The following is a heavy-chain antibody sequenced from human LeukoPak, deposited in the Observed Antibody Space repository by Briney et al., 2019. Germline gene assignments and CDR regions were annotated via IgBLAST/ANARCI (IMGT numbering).Heavy chain of an antibody. CDR1: GFTFSSYG. CDR3: ACDSSGTLAGY. Sequence: PGGSLRLSCAASGFTFSSYGMHWVRQAPGKGLEWVVVIWYDGSNKYYADSVKGRFTISRDNSKNTLYLQMNSLRAEDTAVYYCACDSSGTLAGYWGQGTLVTVSS. V-gene: IGHV3-33*01. D-gene: IGHD3-22*01. J-gene: IGHJ4*02. CDR2: IWYDGSNK.